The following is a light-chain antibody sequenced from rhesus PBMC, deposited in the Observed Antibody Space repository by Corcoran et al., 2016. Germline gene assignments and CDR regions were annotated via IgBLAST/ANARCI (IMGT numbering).Light chain of an antibody. CDR2: KAS. CDR1: ENVNNY. V-gene: IGKV1-74*01. Sequence: DIQMTQSPSSLSASVGDRVTITCRASENVNNYLNWYQQKPGKAPKLLIYKASTLQSGVPSRFIGSGAGTDYTFTISSLQSEDVATYYCQHNYVTPYSFGQGTKVEIK. J-gene: IGKJ2*01. CDR3: QHNYVTPYS.